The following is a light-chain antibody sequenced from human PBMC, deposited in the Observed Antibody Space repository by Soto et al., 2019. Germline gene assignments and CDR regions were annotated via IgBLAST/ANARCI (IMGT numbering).Light chain of an antibody. CDR3: QQYDTWRRIS. CDR2: GAS. CDR1: QSVGRN. J-gene: IGKJ5*01. Sequence: EIVLTQSPGTLSLSPGERATLSCRASQSVGRNYLAWYQQRPGQAPRLLIYGASTRATGIPARFSGSGSGTEFTLTISSLQSEDFAVYYCQQYDTWRRISFGQGTRLEIK. V-gene: IGKV3-15*01.